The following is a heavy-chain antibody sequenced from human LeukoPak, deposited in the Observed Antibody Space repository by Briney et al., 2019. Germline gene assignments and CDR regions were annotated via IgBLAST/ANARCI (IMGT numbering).Heavy chain of an antibody. J-gene: IGHJ5*02. D-gene: IGHD6-19*01. CDR1: GGSISIYY. CDR3: ARGGWYRGWFDP. Sequence: SETLSLTCTVSGGSISIYYWSWIRQPAGKGLEWIGRIYTSGSTNYNPSLKSRVTMSVDMSKNQFSLKLSSVTAADTAVYYCARGGWYRGWFDPWGQGTLVTVSS. V-gene: IGHV4-4*07. CDR2: IYTSGST.